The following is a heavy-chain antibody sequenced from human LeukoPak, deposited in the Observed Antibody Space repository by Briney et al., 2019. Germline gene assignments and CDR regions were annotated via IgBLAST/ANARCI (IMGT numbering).Heavy chain of an antibody. CDR3: ERRRWPRQYYFDY. D-gene: IGHD5-24*01. Sequence: SETLSLTCTVSGGSISSYYWSWIRQPPGKGLEWIGYIYYSGSTNYNPSLKSRVTISVDTSKNQFSLKLSSVTAADTAVYYCERRRWPRQYYFDYWGQGTLVTVSS. CDR2: IYYSGST. CDR1: GGSISSYY. V-gene: IGHV4-59*01. J-gene: IGHJ4*02.